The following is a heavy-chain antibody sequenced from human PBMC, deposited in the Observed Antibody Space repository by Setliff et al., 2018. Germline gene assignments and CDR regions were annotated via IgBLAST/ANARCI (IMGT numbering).Heavy chain of an antibody. Sequence: SETLSLTCTVSGGSISSSSYYWGWIRQPPGTGLEWIGSIYYSGSTYYNPSLKSRVTISVDTSKNQFSLKLSSVTAADTAVYYCARQNYNFWSGYYTPHYYYYYMDVWGKGTTVTVSS. CDR3: ARQNYNFWSGYYTPHYYYYYMDV. D-gene: IGHD3-3*01. CDR2: IYYSGST. V-gene: IGHV4-39*01. CDR1: GGSISSSSYY. J-gene: IGHJ6*03.